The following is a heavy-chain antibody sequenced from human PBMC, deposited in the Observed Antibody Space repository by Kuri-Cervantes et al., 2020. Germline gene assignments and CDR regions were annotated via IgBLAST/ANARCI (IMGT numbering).Heavy chain of an antibody. J-gene: IGHJ4*02. CDR3: ARETYCGGVCYSGDFDY. V-gene: IGHV3-21*01. CDR2: ISSSSSYI. D-gene: IGHD2-21*02. CDR1: GFTFSSYS. Sequence: GESLKISCAASGFTFSSYSMNWVRQAPGKGLEWVSSISSSSSYIYYADSVKGQFTISRDNAKNSLYLQMNSLRAEDTAVYYCARETYCGGVCYSGDFDYWGQGTLVTVSS.